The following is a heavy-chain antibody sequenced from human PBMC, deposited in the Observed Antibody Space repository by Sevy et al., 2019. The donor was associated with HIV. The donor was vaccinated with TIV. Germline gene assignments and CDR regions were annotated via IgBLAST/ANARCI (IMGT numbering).Heavy chain of an antibody. J-gene: IGHJ4*02. CDR3: AKDFSYGGNSWNFDF. V-gene: IGHV3-23*01. CDR2: VSGNDGST. Sequence: GGSLRLSCAASGFIFSKFALSWVRQAPGRGLEWVSAVSGNDGSTYYAASVKGRFTISRDISENRLYLQMNSLSAEDTAVYYCAKDFSYGGNSWNFDFGGQGTLVTVSS. D-gene: IGHD4-17*01. CDR1: GFIFSKFA.